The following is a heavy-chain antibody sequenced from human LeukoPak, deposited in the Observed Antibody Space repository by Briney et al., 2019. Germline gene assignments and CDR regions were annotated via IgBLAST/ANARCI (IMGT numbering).Heavy chain of an antibody. CDR2: FDPEDGET. CDR1: GYTLTELS. Sequence: ASVKVSCKVSGYTLTELSMHWVRQAPGKGLEWMGGFDPEDGETIYAQKFQGRVTMTEDTSTDTAYMELSSLRSEDTAVYYCATDWWERESRGFDYWGQGTLSPSPQ. J-gene: IGHJ4*02. V-gene: IGHV1-24*01. CDR3: ATDWWERESRGFDY. D-gene: IGHD1-26*01.